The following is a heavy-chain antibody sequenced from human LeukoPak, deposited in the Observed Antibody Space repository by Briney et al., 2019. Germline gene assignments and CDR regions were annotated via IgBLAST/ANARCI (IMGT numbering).Heavy chain of an antibody. D-gene: IGHD6-6*01. CDR1: GGSISSGGYY. V-gene: IGHV4-31*03. CDR3: ARDSSSRNYYYYGMDV. CDR2: IYYSGST. J-gene: IGHJ6*02. Sequence: PSETLSLTCTVSGGSISSGGYYWSWIRQHPGKGLEWIGYIYYSGSTYYNPSLKSRFTISVDTSKNQFSLKLSSVTAADTAVYYCARDSSSRNYYYYGMDVWGQGTTVTVSS.